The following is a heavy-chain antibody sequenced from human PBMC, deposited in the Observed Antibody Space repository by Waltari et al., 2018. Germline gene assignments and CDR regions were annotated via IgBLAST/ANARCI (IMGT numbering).Heavy chain of an antibody. CDR3: ARDRKSSTSVYSPLDY. CDR1: GYTFTGYY. J-gene: IGHJ4*02. CDR2: INPNSGGT. D-gene: IGHD2-2*01. V-gene: IGHV1-2*06. Sequence: QVQLVQSGAEVKKPGASVKVSCKASGYTFTGYYMPWVRQAPGQGLEWMGRINPNSGGTNYAQKFQGRVTMTRDTSISTAYMELSRLRSDDTAVYYCARDRKSSTSVYSPLDYWGQGTLVTVSS.